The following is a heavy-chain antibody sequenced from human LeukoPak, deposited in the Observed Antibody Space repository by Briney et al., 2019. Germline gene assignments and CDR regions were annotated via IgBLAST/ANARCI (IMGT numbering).Heavy chain of an antibody. V-gene: IGHV4-59*12. CDR1: GDTHSSDF. Sequence: SGTLSLTCTVSGDTHSSDFWSSIRQPPAKGLEWTGFLNNRGPTSYNPSLKSRVTISRDMSKNQFALKLSSVSAADTAVYYCARYSDGDGDFSLDIWGQGTLVTVSS. CDR3: ARYSDGDGDFSLDI. D-gene: IGHD4-17*01. J-gene: IGHJ4*02. CDR2: LNNRGPT.